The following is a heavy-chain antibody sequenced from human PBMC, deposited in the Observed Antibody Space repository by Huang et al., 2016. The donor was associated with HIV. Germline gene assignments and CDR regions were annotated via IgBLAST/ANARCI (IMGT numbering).Heavy chain of an antibody. D-gene: IGHD3-10*01. V-gene: IGHV4-34*02. Sequence: QVQLQQWGAGLLKPSGVLSLKCAVYGGSLSDYYWTWIRQSPGKGLGWIGEVNHSGLSTYIPSLRSRVTMSVDIAKNQLSLNLTSRTVADTAVYYCARPRMTATSSDSTWSFFDSWGQGTLVIVSS. CDR2: VNHSGLS. CDR1: GGSLSDYY. CDR3: ARPRMTATSSDSTWSFFDS. J-gene: IGHJ4*02.